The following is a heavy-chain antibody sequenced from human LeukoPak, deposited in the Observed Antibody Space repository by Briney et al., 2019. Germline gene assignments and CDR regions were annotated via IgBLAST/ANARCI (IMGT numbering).Heavy chain of an antibody. D-gene: IGHD7-27*01. V-gene: IGHV7-4-1*02. Sequence: ASVKVSCKASGYTFTNYGINWVRQAPGQGLEWMGWINTNTGNPMYAQGFTGRFVFSLDTSVTTAYLEISSLKAEDTAVYYCARRTPTGDFYYYYYYLDVWGKGTTVTVSS. J-gene: IGHJ6*03. CDR2: INTNTGNP. CDR1: GYTFTNYG. CDR3: ARRTPTGDFYYYYYYLDV.